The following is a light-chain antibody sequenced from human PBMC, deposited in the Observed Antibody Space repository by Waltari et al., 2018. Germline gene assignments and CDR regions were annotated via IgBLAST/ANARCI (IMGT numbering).Light chain of an antibody. CDR1: RALFVRNYN. CDR2: YNSASDK. CDR3: MIWYSAAWV. Sequence: QAAVTQPSSLSASPGASASLPCPLRRALFVRNYNIYWYPQQPGSPPRYLLGYNSASDKQKGFGVHSRFSGSKDVSANSGILLISGLQSEDEADYYCMIWYSAAWVFGGGTKLNVL. J-gene: IGLJ3*02. V-gene: IGLV5-45*03.